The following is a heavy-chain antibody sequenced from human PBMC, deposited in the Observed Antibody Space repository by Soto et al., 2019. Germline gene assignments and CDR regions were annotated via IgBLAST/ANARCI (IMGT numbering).Heavy chain of an antibody. CDR1: GYTFTSYA. V-gene: IGHV1-3*01. D-gene: IGHD5-12*01. Sequence: QVQLVQSGAEVKKPGASVKVSCKASGYTFTSYAMHWVRQAPGQRLEWMGWINAGNGNTKYSQKFQGRVTITRDTSASTAYMELSSLRSEDTAVYYCARGGYRGYDPVGFDYWGQGTLVTVSS. J-gene: IGHJ4*02. CDR3: ARGGYRGYDPVGFDY. CDR2: INAGNGNT.